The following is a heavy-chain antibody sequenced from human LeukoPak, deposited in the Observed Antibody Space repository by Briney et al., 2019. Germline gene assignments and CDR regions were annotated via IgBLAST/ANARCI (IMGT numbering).Heavy chain of an antibody. CDR2: IIPIFGIA. CDR1: GGTFSSYA. J-gene: IGHJ6*02. Sequence: SVKVSCKASGGTFSSYAISWVRQAPGQGREWRGRIIPIFGIANYAQKFQGRGTITADKSTSTAYMELSSLRSEDTAVYYCARDPPYDSGVGDYYYYGMDVWGQGTTVTVSS. V-gene: IGHV1-69*04. D-gene: IGHD3-3*01. CDR3: ARDPPYDSGVGDYYYYGMDV.